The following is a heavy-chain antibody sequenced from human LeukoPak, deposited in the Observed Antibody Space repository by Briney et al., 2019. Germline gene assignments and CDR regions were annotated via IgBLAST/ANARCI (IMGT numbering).Heavy chain of an antibody. CDR3: AKQRVSNGYYYFDY. D-gene: IGHD3-22*01. V-gene: IGHV3-23*01. J-gene: IGHJ4*02. CDR2: FSSGAST. CDR1: GFTISSYA. Sequence: PGGSLRLSCAASGFTISSYAMSWVRQAQGKGLEWVSSFSSGASTDYADSVKGRFTISRDNPKNTVYLQMNSLRAEDTAVYYCAKQRVSNGYYYFDYWGQGTLVTVSS.